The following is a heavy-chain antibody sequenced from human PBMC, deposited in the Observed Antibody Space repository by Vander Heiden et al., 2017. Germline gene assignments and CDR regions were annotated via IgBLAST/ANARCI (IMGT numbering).Heavy chain of an antibody. CDR3: ARGGSHTHTDGFSF. CDR1: GFTFWSYG. CDR2: IWYDESKT. D-gene: IGHD1-26*01. J-gene: IGHJ3*01. Sequence: QLVESGGGVVQPGTSLRLSCAASGFTFWSYGMHWVRQAQGKGREWVAVIWYDESKTYYEDSVKGRFTISRDNFKDTLYLEMNSLRAEDSAVYWCARGGSHTHTDGFSFWGQGTMVSVS. V-gene: IGHV3-33*01.